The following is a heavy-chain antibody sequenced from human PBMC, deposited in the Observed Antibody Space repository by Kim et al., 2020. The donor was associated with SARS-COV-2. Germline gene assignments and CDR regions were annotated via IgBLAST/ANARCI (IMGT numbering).Heavy chain of an antibody. V-gene: IGHV3-15*01. D-gene: IGHD2-21*02. J-gene: IGHJ4*02. CDR2: GTT. Sequence: GTTDYAAPVKGRFTISREDSRNTLDLQMNSLKTEDTAVYYCTTDMVTAYWGQGTLVTVSS. CDR3: TTDMVTAY.